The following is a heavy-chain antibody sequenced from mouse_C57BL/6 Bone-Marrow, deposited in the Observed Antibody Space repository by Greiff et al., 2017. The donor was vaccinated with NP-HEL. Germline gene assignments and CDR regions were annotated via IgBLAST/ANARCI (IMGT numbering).Heavy chain of an antibody. V-gene: IGHV5-12*01. Sequence: EVHLVESGGGLVQPGGSLKLSCAASGFTFSDYYMYWVRQTPEKRLEWVAYISNGGGSTYYPDTVKGRFTISRDNAKNTLYLQMSRLKSEDTAMYYCARHNWDVWSFAYWGQGTLVTVSA. D-gene: IGHD4-1*01. J-gene: IGHJ3*01. CDR2: ISNGGGST. CDR3: ARHNWDVWSFAY. CDR1: GFTFSDYY.